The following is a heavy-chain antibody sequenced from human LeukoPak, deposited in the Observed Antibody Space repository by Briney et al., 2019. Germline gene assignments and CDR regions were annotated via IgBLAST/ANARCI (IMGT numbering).Heavy chain of an antibody. CDR1: GFTFRNYA. CDR2: ITGSGGDT. D-gene: IGHD5-12*01. Sequence: GGSLRLSCAASGFTFRNYAMTWVRQAPGKGLEWVSSITGSGGDTYHADSVKGRFIISRDNYKNTLYLQMNTLRVDDTAKYYCAKALLFSCNGNSCYPLDYWGQGTLVTVSS. CDR3: AKALLFSCNGNSCYPLDY. V-gene: IGHV3-23*01. J-gene: IGHJ4*02.